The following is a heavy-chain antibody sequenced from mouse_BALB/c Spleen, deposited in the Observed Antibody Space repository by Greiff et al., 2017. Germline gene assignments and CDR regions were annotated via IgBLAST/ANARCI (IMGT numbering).Heavy chain of an antibody. CDR2: IDPENGNT. J-gene: IGHJ3*01. D-gene: IGHD2-4*01. CDR1: GFNIKDYY. Sequence: EVQLQQSGAELVRPGALVKLSCKASGFNIKDYYMHWVKQRPEQGLEWIGWIDPENGNTIYDPKFQGKASITADTSSNTAYLQLSSLTSEDTAVYYCASLYYDYGVFAYWGQGTLVTVSA. CDR3: ASLYYDYGVFAY. V-gene: IGHV14-1*02.